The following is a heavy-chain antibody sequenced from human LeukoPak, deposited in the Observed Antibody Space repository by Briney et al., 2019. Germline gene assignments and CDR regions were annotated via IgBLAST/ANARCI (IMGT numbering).Heavy chain of an antibody. Sequence: GGSLRLSCAASGFTFRSNWMHWVRQTPGKGLVWVSRINSDGLSTSYADSVKGRFTISRDNAKNFLYLQMNSLRAEDTAIYYCATDGWNFWGQGTLVTVSS. V-gene: IGHV3-74*01. CDR2: INSDGLST. D-gene: IGHD5-24*01. J-gene: IGHJ4*02. CDR3: ATDGWNF. CDR1: GFTFRSNW.